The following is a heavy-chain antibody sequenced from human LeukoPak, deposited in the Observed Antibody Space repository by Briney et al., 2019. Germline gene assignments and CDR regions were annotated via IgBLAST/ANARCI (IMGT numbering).Heavy chain of an antibody. CDR1: GFTVSSNY. D-gene: IGHD2-15*01. J-gene: IGHJ3*02. CDR3: AREPYCSGGGCYHAFDI. Sequence: GGSLRLSCAASGFTVSSNYMTWVRQAPGKGLEWVSVIYSGGSTNYADSVKGRFTISRDNSKNTVYLQMNSLRAEDTAVYYCAREPYCSGGGCYHAFDIWGQGTMVTVSS. V-gene: IGHV3-53*01. CDR2: IYSGGST.